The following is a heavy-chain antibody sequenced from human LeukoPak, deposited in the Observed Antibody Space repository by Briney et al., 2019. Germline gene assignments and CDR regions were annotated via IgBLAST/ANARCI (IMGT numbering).Heavy chain of an antibody. CDR3: ARVGYSYGLYYFDY. CDR1: GGTFSSYA. CDR2: IIPIFGTA. D-gene: IGHD5-18*01. Sequence: SVKVSCKASGGTFSSYAISWVRPAPGQGLEWMGGIIPIFGTANYAQKFQGRVTITADESTSTAYMELSSLRSEDTAVYYCARVGYSYGLYYFDYWGQGTLVTVSS. J-gene: IGHJ4*02. V-gene: IGHV1-69*13.